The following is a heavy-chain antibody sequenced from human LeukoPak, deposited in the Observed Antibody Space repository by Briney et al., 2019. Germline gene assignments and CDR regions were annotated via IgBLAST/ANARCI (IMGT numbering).Heavy chain of an antibody. CDR3: TRVFRRDGYNSFDY. J-gene: IGHJ4*02. CDR2: IRGKTYRGTT. V-gene: IGHV3-49*04. Sequence: GGSLRLSCTASGFTFGDYEMSWVRQAPGKGREWVGFIRGKTYRGTTEYAASVKGRFTISRDDSKSIAYLQMNSLKTEDTAVYYCTRVFRRDGYNSFDYWGQGTLVTVSS. D-gene: IGHD5-24*01. CDR1: GFTFGDYE.